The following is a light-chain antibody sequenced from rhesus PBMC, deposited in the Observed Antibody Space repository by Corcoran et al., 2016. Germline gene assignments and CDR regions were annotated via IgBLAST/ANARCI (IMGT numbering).Light chain of an antibody. Sequence: DIQMTQSPSSLSASVGDRVTITCRASQTISNYLNWFQHEPGKAPKLLIYSVSTLQIGVPSRFSGSGSGTEFTLTISSLQPEDFATYYCQQFKNYLWTVGQGTKVEIK. J-gene: IGKJ1*01. CDR2: SVS. V-gene: IGKV1-41*01. CDR1: QTISNY. CDR3: QQFKNYLWT.